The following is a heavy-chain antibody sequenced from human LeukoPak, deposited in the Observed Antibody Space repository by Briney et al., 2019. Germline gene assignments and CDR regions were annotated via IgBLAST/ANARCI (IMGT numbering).Heavy chain of an antibody. CDR3: VRNFDSYNAFDI. CDR1: GGSISIGGYY. D-gene: IGHD3-10*01. CDR2: IFYNGNT. J-gene: IGHJ3*02. Sequence: SSQTLSLTCTVSGGSISIGGYYRSWIRQHPGKGLEWIGYIFYNGNTYYNPSLKSRLTISGDMSENQFSLRLTSVTAADTAVYFCVRNFDSYNAFDIWGQGTMVTVSS. V-gene: IGHV4-31*03.